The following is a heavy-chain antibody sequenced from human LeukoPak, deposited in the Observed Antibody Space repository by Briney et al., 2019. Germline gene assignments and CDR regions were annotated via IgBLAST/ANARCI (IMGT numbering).Heavy chain of an antibody. J-gene: IGHJ4*02. Sequence: GASVKVSCKASGYTFTSYYMHWVRQAPGQGLEWMGIINPSGGGTSYAQKFQGRVTMTRDTSTSTVYMELSSLRSEDTAVYYCAREGSVAGSSSPFGYYFDYWGQGALVTVSS. CDR2: INPSGGGT. CDR3: AREGSVAGSSSPFGYYFDY. V-gene: IGHV1-46*01. CDR1: GYTFTSYY. D-gene: IGHD6-19*01.